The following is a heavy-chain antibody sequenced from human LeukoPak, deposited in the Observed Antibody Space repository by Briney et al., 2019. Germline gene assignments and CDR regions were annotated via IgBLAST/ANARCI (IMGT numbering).Heavy chain of an antibody. CDR3: ARGQRAHVEWSYYMDV. V-gene: IGHV3-30*02. D-gene: IGHD3-3*01. CDR2: IRYDGSNK. CDR1: GFTFSSYG. J-gene: IGHJ6*03. Sequence: GGSLRLSCAASGFTFSSYGMHWVRQAPGKGLEWVAFIRYDGSNKYYADSVKGRFTISRDNSKNTLYLQMNSLRAEDTAVYYCARGQRAHVEWSYYMDVWGKGTTVTVSS.